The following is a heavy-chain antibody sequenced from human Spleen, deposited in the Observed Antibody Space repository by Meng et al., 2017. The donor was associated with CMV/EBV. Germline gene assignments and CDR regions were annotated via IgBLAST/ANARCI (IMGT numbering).Heavy chain of an antibody. Sequence: GGSLRLSCQASGYTFTNYYIAWVRQMPGHALEWVGIIYPDDSDATYSPSFQGQVTISADKSINTAYLQWSSLKVSDTAMYYCARLPVSFCSSAKCYFSYFDYLGQGTLVTVSS. J-gene: IGHJ4*02. D-gene: IGHD2-2*01. CDR2: IYPDDSDA. CDR1: GYTFTNYY. V-gene: IGHV5-51*01. CDR3: ARLPVSFCSSAKCYFSYFDY.